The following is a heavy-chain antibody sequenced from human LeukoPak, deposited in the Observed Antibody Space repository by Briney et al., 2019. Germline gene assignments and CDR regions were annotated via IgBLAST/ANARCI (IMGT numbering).Heavy chain of an antibody. V-gene: IGHV1-18*01. J-gene: IGHJ4*02. Sequence: ASVKVSCKASGYTFTSYGISWVRQAPGQGLEWMGWISAYNGNTNYAQKLQGRATMTRDTSTSTVYIDVSSLRSEDTAVYYCARDPSQYYYDSSGYYGPSVTYFDYWGQGSLVTVSS. CDR3: ARDPSQYYYDSSGYYGPSVTYFDY. CDR2: ISAYNGNT. D-gene: IGHD3-22*01. CDR1: GYTFTSYG.